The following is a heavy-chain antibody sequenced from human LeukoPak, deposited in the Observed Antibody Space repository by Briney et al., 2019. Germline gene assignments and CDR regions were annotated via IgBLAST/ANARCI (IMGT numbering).Heavy chain of an antibody. J-gene: IGHJ4*02. CDR2: TYYRSKWYN. CDR3: ARVGNWGSPYRRYYFDY. Sequence: SQTLSLTCAISVDSVSSNSAAWNWIRQSPSRGLEWLGRTYYRSKWYNDYAVSVKSRITINPDTSKNQFSLQLNSVTPEDTAVYYCARVGNWGSPYRRYYFDYWGQGTLVTVSS. D-gene: IGHD7-27*01. CDR1: VDSVSSNSAA. V-gene: IGHV6-1*01.